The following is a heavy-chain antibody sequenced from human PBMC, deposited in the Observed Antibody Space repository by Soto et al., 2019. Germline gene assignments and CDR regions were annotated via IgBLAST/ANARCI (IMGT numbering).Heavy chain of an antibody. CDR1: GYTFTGYY. V-gene: IGHV1-2*04. D-gene: IGHD2-2*01. Sequence: ASVKVSCKAPGYTFTGYYMHWVRQAPGQGLEWIGWINPNSGGTNYAQKFQGWVTMTRDTSISTAYMELSRLRSDDTALYYCARGSIVVVPAAQQGFDPWGQGTLVTVSS. J-gene: IGHJ5*02. CDR3: ARGSIVVVPAAQQGFDP. CDR2: INPNSGGT.